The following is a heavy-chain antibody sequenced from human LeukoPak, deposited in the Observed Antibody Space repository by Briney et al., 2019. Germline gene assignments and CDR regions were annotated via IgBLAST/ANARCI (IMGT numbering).Heavy chain of an antibody. Sequence: SETLSLTCTVSGGSISSYYWSWIRQPPGKGLEWIGYIYYSGSTNYNPSLKSRVTISVDTSKNQFSLKLSSVTAADTAVYYCARGSLRYFDWLVDYWGQGTLVTVSS. D-gene: IGHD3-9*01. CDR3: ARGSLRYFDWLVDY. CDR2: IYYSGST. V-gene: IGHV4-59*01. CDR1: GGSISSYY. J-gene: IGHJ4*02.